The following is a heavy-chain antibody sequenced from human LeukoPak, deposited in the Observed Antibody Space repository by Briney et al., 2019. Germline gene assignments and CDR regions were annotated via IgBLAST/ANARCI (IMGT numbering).Heavy chain of an antibody. CDR3: GKVGGYYYYILDY. CDR1: GFTFSSYS. CDR2: ISGSGGST. J-gene: IGHJ4*02. V-gene: IGHV3-23*01. Sequence: GGSLRLSCTASGFTFSSYSMSWVRQAPGKGLEWVSAISGSGGSTYYADSVKGRFTISRANYKNTLFLQMNSLRGEDTAVDYCGKVGGYYYYILDYWGQGTLVSVS. D-gene: IGHD3-22*01.